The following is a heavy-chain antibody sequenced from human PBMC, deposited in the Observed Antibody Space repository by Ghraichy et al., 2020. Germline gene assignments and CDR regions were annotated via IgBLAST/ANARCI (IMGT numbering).Heavy chain of an antibody. Sequence: GGSLRLSCAASGSPFSIWSMNWVRQAPGKGLEWVSFISSTSSFIYYSDSVKGRFTISRDNARDSLYLQMNTLRVEDTAVYYCAREAPHSSSGLYYLDYWGQGTLVTVSS. V-gene: IGHV3-21*01. CDR1: GSPFSIWS. J-gene: IGHJ4*02. CDR2: ISSTSSFI. CDR3: AREAPHSSSGLYYLDY. D-gene: IGHD6-13*01.